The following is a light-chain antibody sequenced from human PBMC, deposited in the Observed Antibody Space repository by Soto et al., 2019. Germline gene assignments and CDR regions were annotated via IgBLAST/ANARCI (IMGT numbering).Light chain of an antibody. J-gene: IGKJ4*01. V-gene: IGKV3-11*01. CDR3: QQRSNWPPVT. Sequence: EVVLTQSPATLSLWPGERATLSCRASQSVSDYLAWYQQKPGQAPRLLIYDASNRATGIPARFSGSGSGTDFTLTISSLEPEDFAVYYCQQRSNWPPVTFGGGTKVDIK. CDR1: QSVSDY. CDR2: DAS.